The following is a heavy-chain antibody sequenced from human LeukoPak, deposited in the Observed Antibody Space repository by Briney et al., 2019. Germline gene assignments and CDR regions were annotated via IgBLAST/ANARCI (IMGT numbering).Heavy chain of an antibody. Sequence: SVKVSCKTSGDTFTTYAIIWVRQAPGQGLEWMGGIIPMFGTPNYAQRLQGRVTITADKSTKTAYMELSSLRSEDTAVYYCARAGIPGYCTNVTCSNWLDPWGQGTLVTVSS. J-gene: IGHJ5*02. CDR2: IIPMFGTP. V-gene: IGHV1-69*06. CDR1: GDTFTTYA. CDR3: ARAGIPGYCTNVTCSNWLDP. D-gene: IGHD2-8*01.